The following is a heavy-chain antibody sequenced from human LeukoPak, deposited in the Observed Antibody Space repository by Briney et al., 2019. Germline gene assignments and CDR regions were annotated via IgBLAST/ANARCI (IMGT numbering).Heavy chain of an antibody. V-gene: IGHV3-48*01. D-gene: IGHD5-18*01. CDR1: GFTFRTYA. Sequence: PGGSLRLSCAASGFTFRTYAMNWVRQAPGKGLEWVSYISSSGSTIYYADSVKGRFTISRDNSKNTLYLQMNSLRAEDTAVYYCAKDFSSYGRMSLFDYWGQGTLVTVSS. CDR2: ISSSGSTI. J-gene: IGHJ4*02. CDR3: AKDFSSYGRMSLFDY.